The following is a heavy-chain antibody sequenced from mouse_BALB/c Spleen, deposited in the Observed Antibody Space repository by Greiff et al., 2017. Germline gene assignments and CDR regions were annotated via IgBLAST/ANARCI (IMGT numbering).Heavy chain of an antibody. J-gene: IGHJ1*01. V-gene: IGHV7-1*02. D-gene: IGHD2-1*01. Sequence: DVMLVESGGGLVQPGGSLRLSCATSGFTFSDFYMEWVRQPPGKRLEWIAASRNKANDYTTEYSASVKGRFIVSRDTSQSILYLQMNALRAEDTAIYYCARAYGNYSWYFDVWGAGTTVTVSS. CDR3: ARAYGNYSWYFDV. CDR1: GFTFSDFY. CDR2: SRNKANDYTT.